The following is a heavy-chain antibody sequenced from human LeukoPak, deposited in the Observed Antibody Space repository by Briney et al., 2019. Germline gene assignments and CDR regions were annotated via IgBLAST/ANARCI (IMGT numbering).Heavy chain of an antibody. CDR3: AKELRGYSYGLRNYWFDP. CDR2: ISSSRSHM. J-gene: IGHJ5*02. CDR1: GFNFSNYG. D-gene: IGHD5-18*01. Sequence: GGSLRLSCTVSGFNFSNYGMNWVRQAPGKGLEWVSSISSSRSHMKCADSVKGRFTISRDNAKRSLYKQMNSLRAEDTAVYYCAKELRGYSYGLRNYWFDPWGQGTLVTVSS. V-gene: IGHV3-21*01.